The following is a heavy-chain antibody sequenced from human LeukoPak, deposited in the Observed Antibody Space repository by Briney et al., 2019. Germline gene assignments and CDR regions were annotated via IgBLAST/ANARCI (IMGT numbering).Heavy chain of an antibody. V-gene: IGHV1-8*03. J-gene: IGHJ4*02. CDR1: AYTFTSYD. CDR3: ARGLRGEILQTGY. Sequence: ASVKVSCKASAYTFTSYDINWVRQATGQGLEWMGWMNPNSGNTGYAQKFQGRVTITRNTSINTAYMELSSLRSEDTAVYYCARGLRGEILQTGYWGQGTLVTVSS. CDR2: MNPNSGNT. D-gene: IGHD1-26*01.